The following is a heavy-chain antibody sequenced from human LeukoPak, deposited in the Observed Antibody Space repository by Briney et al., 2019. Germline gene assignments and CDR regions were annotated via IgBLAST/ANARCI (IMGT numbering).Heavy chain of an antibody. CDR3: ARDRCEGYCTSFDS. D-gene: IGHD2-8*01. Sequence: AWETLSLTCTVSGGSISNYYWSWIRQPAGKGLEWIGRIHSSGSTNYNPSLKSRVTISVDKSKNQFSLRLSSVIAADTAVYFCARDRCEGYCTSFDSWGQGTLVTASS. V-gene: IGHV4-4*07. CDR1: GGSISNYY. CDR2: IHSSGST. J-gene: IGHJ5*01.